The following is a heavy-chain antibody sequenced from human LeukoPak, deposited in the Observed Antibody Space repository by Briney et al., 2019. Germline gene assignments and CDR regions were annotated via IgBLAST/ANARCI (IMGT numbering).Heavy chain of an antibody. CDR1: GFTFSSYS. D-gene: IGHD5-24*01. V-gene: IGHV3-21*01. J-gene: IGHJ4*02. Sequence: GGSLRLSCAASGFTFSSYSMNLVRQAPGKGLEWVSSISSSSSYIYYADSVKGRFTISRDNAKNSLYLQMNSLRAEDTAVYYCARVNRRDGYKILSPRTLDYWGQGTLVTVSS. CDR2: ISSSSSYI. CDR3: ARVNRRDGYKILSPRTLDY.